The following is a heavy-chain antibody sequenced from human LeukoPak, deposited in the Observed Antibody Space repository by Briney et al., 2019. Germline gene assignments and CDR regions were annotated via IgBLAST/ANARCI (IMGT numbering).Heavy chain of an antibody. CDR3: ARLDSGDHGNIPH. V-gene: IGHV4-59*08. J-gene: IGHJ1*01. D-gene: IGHD1-26*01. CDR2: IYHTGTT. CDR1: GGSLNPYY. Sequence: SETLSLTCTVSGGSLNPYYWTWIRQPPGKGLEWIGYIYHTGTTRYNPSLNSRVTISVETSKNQFSLRLNSVTAADTAIYYCARLDSGDHGNIPHWGQGTLVTVSS.